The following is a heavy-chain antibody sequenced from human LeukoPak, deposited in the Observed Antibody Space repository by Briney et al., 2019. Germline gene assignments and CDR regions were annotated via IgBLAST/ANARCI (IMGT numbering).Heavy chain of an antibody. V-gene: IGHV4-38-2*02. D-gene: IGHD2-15*01. J-gene: IGHJ4*02. CDR2: IYHSGST. CDR3: ARVAVVAGTDYFDY. CDR1: GYSISSGYY. Sequence: PSETLSLTCTVSGYSISSGYYWGWIRQPPGKGLEWIGSIYHSGSTYYNPSLKSRVTISVDTSKNQFSLKLSSVTAADTAVYSCARVAVVAGTDYFDYWGQGTLVTVSS.